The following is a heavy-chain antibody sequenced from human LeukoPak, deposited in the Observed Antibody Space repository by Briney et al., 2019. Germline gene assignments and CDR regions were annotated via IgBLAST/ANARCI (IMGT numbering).Heavy chain of an antibody. V-gene: IGHV3-33*01. J-gene: IGHJ4*02. D-gene: IGHD5-24*01. CDR1: GFTFSSYG. CDR3: ARGDGYNCGYFDY. Sequence: PGGSLRLSCAASGFTFSSYGMHWVRQAPGKGLEWVAVIWYDGSNKYYADSVKGRFTISRDNSKNTLYLQMNSLRAEDTAVYYCARGDGYNCGYFDYWGQGTLVTVSS. CDR2: IWYDGSNK.